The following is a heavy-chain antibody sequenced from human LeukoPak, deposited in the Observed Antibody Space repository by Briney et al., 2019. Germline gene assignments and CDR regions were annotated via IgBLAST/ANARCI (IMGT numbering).Heavy chain of an antibody. CDR1: GFTFSSYW. D-gene: IGHD1-26*01. J-gene: IGHJ6*02. CDR2: IKQDGSEK. CDR3: ARTGGGSYSAHGMDV. V-gene: IGHV3-7*03. Sequence: GGSLRLSCAASGFTFSSYWMSWVRQAPGKGLEWVANIKQDGSEKYYVDSVKGRFTISRDNAKNSLYLQMNSLRAEDTAVYYCARTGGGSYSAHGMDVWGQGTTVTVSS.